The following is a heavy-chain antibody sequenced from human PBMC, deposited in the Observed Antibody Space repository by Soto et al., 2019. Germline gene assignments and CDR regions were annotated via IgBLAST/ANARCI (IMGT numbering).Heavy chain of an antibody. V-gene: IGHV4-59*01. J-gene: IGHJ4*02. CDR2: IYYSGST. Sequence: QVQLQESGPGLVKPSETLSLTCTVSGGSISSYYWSWIRQPPGKGLEWIGYIYYSGSTNYNPSLKSQVTISVDTSKNQFSLKLSSVTAADTAVYYCARDLYDYIWGSYRSPLGYWGQGTLVTVSS. CDR3: ARDLYDYIWGSYRSPLGY. CDR1: GGSISSYY. D-gene: IGHD3-16*02.